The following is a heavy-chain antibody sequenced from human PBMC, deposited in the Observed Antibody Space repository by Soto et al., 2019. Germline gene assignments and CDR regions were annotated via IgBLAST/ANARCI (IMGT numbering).Heavy chain of an antibody. CDR1: GFTVSSNF. Sequence: EVQLVVSGGGLVQPGGSLRLSCAASGFTVSSNFMSWVRQAPGKGLEWVSIIYSDGSTYYADSVKGRFTISRDNSKNTLYLQMNSQRADDTAVYYCASRRNPYGAYDYWGQRTLVTVSS. CDR2: IYSDGST. D-gene: IGHD4-17*01. V-gene: IGHV3-66*01. CDR3: ASRRNPYGAYDY. J-gene: IGHJ4*02.